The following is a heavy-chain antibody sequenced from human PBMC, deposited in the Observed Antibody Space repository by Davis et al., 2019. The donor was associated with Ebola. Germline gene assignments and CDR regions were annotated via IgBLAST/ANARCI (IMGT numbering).Heavy chain of an antibody. V-gene: IGHV3-9*01. CDR1: GFTFGDSA. CDR3: AKDLDLRGVYYFDY. CDR2: ISWNSDSI. D-gene: IGHD3/OR15-3a*01. Sequence: PGGSLRLSCAGSGFTFGDSAMHWVRQAPGKGLEWVSGISWNSDSIVYADSVKGRFTISRDNARNSLYLQMNSLRTEDTAFYYCAKDLDLRGVYYFDYWGQGTLVTVSS. J-gene: IGHJ4*02.